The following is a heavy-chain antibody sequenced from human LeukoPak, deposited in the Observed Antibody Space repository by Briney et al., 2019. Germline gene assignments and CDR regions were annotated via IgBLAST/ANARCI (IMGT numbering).Heavy chain of an antibody. CDR2: IIPIFGTA. CDR1: GGTFSSYA. CDR3: ASVGRAGYSSGWYDY. D-gene: IGHD6-19*01. V-gene: IGHV1-69*06. Sequence: SVKVSCKASGGTFSSYAISWVRQAPGQGLEWMGGIIPIFGTANYAQKFQGRVTITADKSTSTAYMELSSLRSEDTAVYYCASVGRAGYSSGWYDYWGQGTLVTVSS. J-gene: IGHJ4*02.